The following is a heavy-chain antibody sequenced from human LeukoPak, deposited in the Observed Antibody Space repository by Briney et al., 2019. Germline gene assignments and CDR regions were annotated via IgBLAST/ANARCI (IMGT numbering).Heavy chain of an antibody. J-gene: IGHJ4*02. CDR2: INPNNGDT. Sequence: ASVKVSCKASGYTLTGYFMHWVRQAPGQGLEWMGWINPNNGDTKHAQKFQGRVTMTRDTAISTAFMELSRLRSDDSAVYHCARRYCSGGACYSGADYWGQGTLVTVSS. CDR3: ARRYCSGGACYSGADY. CDR1: GYTLTGYF. V-gene: IGHV1-2*02. D-gene: IGHD2-15*01.